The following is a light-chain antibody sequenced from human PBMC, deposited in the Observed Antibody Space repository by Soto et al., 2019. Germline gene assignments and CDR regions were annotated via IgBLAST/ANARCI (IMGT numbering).Light chain of an antibody. Sequence: EIVLTKSPGTLSLSPGKRATLSCRASQSISSSYLAWYQQRPGQAPRLLIYGATSRATGIPDRFSGSGSGPEFSLTSSRLAAEDFAVYYCQQYGSSSWTFGQGPKVEIK. CDR3: QQYGSSSWT. CDR1: QSISSSY. CDR2: GAT. V-gene: IGKV3-20*01. J-gene: IGKJ1*01.